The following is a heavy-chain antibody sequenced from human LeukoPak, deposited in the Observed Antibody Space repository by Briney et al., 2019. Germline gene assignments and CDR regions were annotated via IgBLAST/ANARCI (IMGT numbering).Heavy chain of an antibody. CDR2: IHYSGDT. D-gene: IGHD2-15*01. CDR1: GGSISSYY. J-gene: IGHJ6*02. CDR3: ASRSGRNYYGMDV. Sequence: PSETLSLTCAVSGGSISSYYWSWIRQPPGKGLEWIGYIHYSGDTDYNPSLKSRVTISVDTSKNQFSLNLSSVTAADTAIYFCASRSGRNYYGMDVWGQGTTVTVSS. V-gene: IGHV4-59*01.